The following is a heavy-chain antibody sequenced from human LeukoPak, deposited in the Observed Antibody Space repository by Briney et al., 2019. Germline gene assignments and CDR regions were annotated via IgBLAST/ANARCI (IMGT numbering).Heavy chain of an antibody. CDR3: ARVSGEEWIQGYYFDY. CDR1: GFTFSSYA. Sequence: PGGSLRLSCAASGFTFSSYAMHWVRQAPGKGLEWVAVISYDGSNKYYADSVKGRFTISRDNSKNTLYLQMNSLRAEDTAVYYCARVSGEEWIQGYYFDYWGQGTPVTVSS. D-gene: IGHD5-18*01. CDR2: ISYDGSNK. J-gene: IGHJ4*02. V-gene: IGHV3-30-3*01.